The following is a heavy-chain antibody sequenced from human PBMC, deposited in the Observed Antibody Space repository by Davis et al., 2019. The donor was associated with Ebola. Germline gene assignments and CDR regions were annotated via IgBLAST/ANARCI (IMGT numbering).Heavy chain of an antibody. CDR1: AFVFSRYV. CDR3: AREDTGEWFDP. Sequence: GGSLRLSCAVYAFVFSRYVLRWVRRARGKALVWVATLGLSADTYYADSVKGRFTISRDNSKNTLYLQMNSLRAEDTAVYYFAREDTGEWFDPWGQGNLVTVS. CDR2: LGLSADT. J-gene: IGHJ5*02. V-gene: IGHV3-23*01. D-gene: IGHD3-16*01.